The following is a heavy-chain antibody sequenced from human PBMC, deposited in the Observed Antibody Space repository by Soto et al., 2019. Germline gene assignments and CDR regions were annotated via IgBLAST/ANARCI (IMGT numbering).Heavy chain of an antibody. CDR2: ISAYNGNT. Sequence: GASVKVSCTASGYTFTSYGISWVRKAPGQGLEWMGWISAYNGNTNYAQKLQGRVTMTTDTSTSTAYVELRSLRSDDTAVYYCARDLGSSWYPEYFQHWGQGTLVTVSS. CDR1: GYTFTSYG. V-gene: IGHV1-18*01. CDR3: ARDLGSSWYPEYFQH. D-gene: IGHD6-13*01. J-gene: IGHJ1*01.